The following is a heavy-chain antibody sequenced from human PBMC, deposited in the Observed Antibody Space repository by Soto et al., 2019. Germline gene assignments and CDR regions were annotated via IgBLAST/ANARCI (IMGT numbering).Heavy chain of an antibody. V-gene: IGHV1-18*01. CDR2: ISAYNGNT. CDR3: ARTRDEGTYYYYGMDV. CDR1: GYTFTIYG. D-gene: IGHD1-1*01. Sequence: QVQLVQSGAEVKKPGASVKVSCKASGYTFTIYGISWVRQAPGQGLEWMGWISAYNGNTNYAQKLQGRVTMTTDTSTSTAYMELRSLRSDATAVYYCARTRDEGTYYYYGMDVWGQGTTVTVSS. J-gene: IGHJ6*02.